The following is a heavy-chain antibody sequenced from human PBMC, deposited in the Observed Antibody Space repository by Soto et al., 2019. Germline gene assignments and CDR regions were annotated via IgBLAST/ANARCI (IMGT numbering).Heavy chain of an antibody. CDR2: IYSGGST. CDR3: AREGSSGYDYDY. J-gene: IGHJ4*02. D-gene: IGHD5-12*01. CDR1: VFTVSINY. Sequence: GGALLVSCASSVFTVSINYMSWVRQAPGKGLEWVSVIYSGGSTYYADSVKGRFTISRDNSKNTLYLQMNSLRAEDTAVYYCAREGSSGYDYDYWGQGTMVTVSS. V-gene: IGHV3-53*01.